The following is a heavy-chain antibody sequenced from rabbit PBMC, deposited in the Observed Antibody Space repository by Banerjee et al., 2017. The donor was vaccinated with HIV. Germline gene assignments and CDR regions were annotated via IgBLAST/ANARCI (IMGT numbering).Heavy chain of an antibody. CDR1: GFSFSSNA. V-gene: IGHV1S45*01. J-gene: IGHJ4*01. CDR3: ARAIVLEGSDL. Sequence: QEQLVESGGGLVQPEGSLTLTCTASGFSFSSNAMCWVRQAPGKGLEWIGCIYAGSSGSTYYASWAKGRFTISKTSSTTVTLQMTSLTAADTATYFCARAIVLEGSDLWGPGTLVTVS. D-gene: IGHD1-1*01. CDR2: IYAGSSGST.